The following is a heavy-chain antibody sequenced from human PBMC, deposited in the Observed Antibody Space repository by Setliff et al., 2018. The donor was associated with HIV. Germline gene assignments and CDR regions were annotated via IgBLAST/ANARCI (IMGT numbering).Heavy chain of an antibody. CDR3: ARGVPGMCSGGTCYLEY. V-gene: IGHV3-30*02. CDR1: GFTFSSDG. CDR2: RRHDGINE. J-gene: IGHJ4*02. D-gene: IGHD2-15*01. Sequence: PGGSLRLSCAASGFTFSSDGMHWVRQAQGKGLEWVTFRRHDGINEDYRDSVKGRFSVSSDNSKNTVFLQMHSLRVEDTAMYYCARGVPGMCSGGTCYLEYWGQGALVTVSS.